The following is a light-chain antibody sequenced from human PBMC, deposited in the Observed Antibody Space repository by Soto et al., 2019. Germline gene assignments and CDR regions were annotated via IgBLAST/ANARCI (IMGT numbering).Light chain of an antibody. J-gene: IGLJ1*01. CDR1: SSNIGGNS. CDR3: GSWDSSMSAYV. V-gene: IGLV1-51*01. CDR2: DDN. Sequence: QSVLTQPPSVSAAPGQKVTISCSGSSSNIGGNSVSWYQQLPGTAPKLLIYDDNKRPSGIPGRFSGSTSGTSATLGITGFQTGDEADYYCGSWDSSMSAYVFGTGTKVTVL.